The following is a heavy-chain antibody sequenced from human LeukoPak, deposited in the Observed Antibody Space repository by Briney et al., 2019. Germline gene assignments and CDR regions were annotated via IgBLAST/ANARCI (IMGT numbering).Heavy chain of an antibody. CDR1: GGSISSYY. Sequence: SETLSLTCTVSGGSISSYYWSWFRQPPGKGLEWIGYIYTSGSTNYNPSLKSRVTISVDTSKNQFSLKLSSVTAADTAVYYCARQGCSSTSCQTGARWFDPSGQGTLVTVSS. V-gene: IGHV4-4*09. CDR2: IYTSGST. D-gene: IGHD2-2*01. CDR3: ARQGCSSTSCQTGARWFDP. J-gene: IGHJ5*02.